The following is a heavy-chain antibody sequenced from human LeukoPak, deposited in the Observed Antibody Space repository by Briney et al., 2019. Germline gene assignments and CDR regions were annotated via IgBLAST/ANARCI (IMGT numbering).Heavy chain of an antibody. Sequence: ETGGSLRLSCTASGFSFSGHWMHWARQLPGKGLVLVSRISPTGSTTSYADSVKGRFTVSRDNAKNTLYLQVNNLRAEDTAVYYCARGPNSNWSGLDFWGQGTLLTVSS. V-gene: IGHV3-74*01. CDR3: ARGPNSNWSGLDF. D-gene: IGHD6-6*01. J-gene: IGHJ4*02. CDR2: ISPTGSTT. CDR1: GFSFSGHW.